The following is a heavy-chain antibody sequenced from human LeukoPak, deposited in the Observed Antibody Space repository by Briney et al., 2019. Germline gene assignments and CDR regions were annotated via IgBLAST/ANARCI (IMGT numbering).Heavy chain of an antibody. D-gene: IGHD6-19*01. CDR1: GGSISSGGYY. Sequence: SETLSLTCTVSGGSISSGGYYWSWIRQHPGKGLVWFGYIYYSGSTYYNPSLKSRVTISVDTSKNQFSLKLSSVTAADTAVYYCARGTGYSSGWSPPHWFDPWGQGTLVTVSS. CDR2: IYYSGST. J-gene: IGHJ5*02. CDR3: ARGTGYSSGWSPPHWFDP. V-gene: IGHV4-31*03.